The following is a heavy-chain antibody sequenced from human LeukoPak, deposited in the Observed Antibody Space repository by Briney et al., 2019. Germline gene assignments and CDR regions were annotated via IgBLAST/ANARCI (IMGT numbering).Heavy chain of an antibody. CDR3: ARNGTSDY. D-gene: IGHD3/OR15-3a*01. CDR2: INPNSGGT. V-gene: IGHV1-2*02. CDR1: GYTFTGYY. Sequence: EASVKVSCKASGYTFTGYYMHWVRQAPGQGLEWMGWINPNSGGTNYAQTVQGRVTITRDTSINTAYMELSRLRSDETAVYYCARNGTSDYWGQGTLVTVSS. J-gene: IGHJ4*02.